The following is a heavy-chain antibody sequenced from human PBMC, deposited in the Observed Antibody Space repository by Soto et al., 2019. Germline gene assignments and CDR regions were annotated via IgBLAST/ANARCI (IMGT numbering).Heavy chain of an antibody. D-gene: IGHD3-10*01. CDR2: INSFDGSR. J-gene: IGHJ4*02. CDR3: TRVDPGESSPFDY. CDR1: GYIFTSYH. V-gene: IGHV1-46*03. Sequence: QVQLVQSGAEVKKPGASVKVSCKASGYIFTSYHIHWVRQAPGQGLEWMGLINSFDGSRIYVQSFQGSVTVTRDTSTSTVYMELSSLRSEDTAVYYGTRVDPGESSPFDYWGQGTLVTVSS.